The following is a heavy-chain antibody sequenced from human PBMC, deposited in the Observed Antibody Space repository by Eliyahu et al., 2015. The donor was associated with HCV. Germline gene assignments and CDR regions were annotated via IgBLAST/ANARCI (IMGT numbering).Heavy chain of an antibody. CDR3: AGAPDPNRYCSGGSCYSFYY. CDR2: IIPIFGTA. D-gene: IGHD2-15*01. J-gene: IGHJ4*02. Sequence: QVQLVQSGAEVKKPGSSVKVSCKASGGTFSSYAISWVRRAPGQGLXWMGGIIPIFGTANYAQKFQGRVTITADESTSTAYMELSSLRSEDTAVYYCAGAPDPNRYCSGGSCYSFYYWGQGTLVTVSS. V-gene: IGHV1-69*01. CDR1: GGTFSSYA.